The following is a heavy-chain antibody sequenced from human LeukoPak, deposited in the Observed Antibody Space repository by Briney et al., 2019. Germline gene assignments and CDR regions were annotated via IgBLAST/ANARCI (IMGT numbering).Heavy chain of an antibody. Sequence: GGSLRLSCAASGFTFSNAYMNWGRQAPGKGLEWVGRIKPKTDGETTEYAAPVKGRFSISRDDSKNMPYLQMNSLKTEDTAVYYCITPLPYSAQGGQGSLVTVSS. V-gene: IGHV3-15*07. J-gene: IGHJ4*02. CDR1: GFTFSNAY. CDR3: ITPLPYSAQ. D-gene: IGHD2-21*01. CDR2: IKPKTDGETT.